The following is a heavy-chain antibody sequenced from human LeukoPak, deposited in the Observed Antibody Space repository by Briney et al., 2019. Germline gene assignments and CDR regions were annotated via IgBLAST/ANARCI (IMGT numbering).Heavy chain of an antibody. Sequence: SETLSLTCSVSGGCISSSSYYWGWIRQPPGKGLEWIGSIYYSGSTYYNPSLKSRVTISVDTSKNQFSLKLTSVTAADTAAYYCARGPNTAGNYRAFDLWGQGTKVTVSS. D-gene: IGHD4-11*01. CDR1: GGCISSSSYY. CDR2: IYYSGST. V-gene: IGHV4-39*07. CDR3: ARGPNTAGNYRAFDL. J-gene: IGHJ3*01.